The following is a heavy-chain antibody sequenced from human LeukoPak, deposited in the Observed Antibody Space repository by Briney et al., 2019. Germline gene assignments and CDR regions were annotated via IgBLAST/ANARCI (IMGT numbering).Heavy chain of an antibody. Sequence: VASVKVSCKASGYTFTSYGISWVRQAPGQGLEWMGWISAYNGNTNYAQKLQGRVTMTTDTSTSTAYMELRSLRSDDTAVYYCARDLIIAARSGFDYWGQGTLVTVSS. CDR2: ISAYNGNT. CDR1: GYTFTSYG. CDR3: ARDLIIAARSGFDY. J-gene: IGHJ4*02. D-gene: IGHD6-6*01. V-gene: IGHV1-18*01.